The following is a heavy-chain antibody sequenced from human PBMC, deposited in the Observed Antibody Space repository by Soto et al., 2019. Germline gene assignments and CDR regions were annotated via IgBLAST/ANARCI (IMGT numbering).Heavy chain of an antibody. CDR1: GFTFNRFG. D-gene: IGHD3-10*01. CDR3: AKDLEIRGGGGMDV. V-gene: IGHV3-23*01. CDR2: ITGSGGTT. J-gene: IGHJ6*02. Sequence: EMQLLESGGGLVQPGGSLRLSCGVSGFTFNRFGMNWVRQAPGKGPEWVTAITGSGGTTYYADSVRGRFTVSRDNSKNTLYLQMNSPRADDTAIYYCAKDLEIRGGGGMDVWCQGTTVTVSS.